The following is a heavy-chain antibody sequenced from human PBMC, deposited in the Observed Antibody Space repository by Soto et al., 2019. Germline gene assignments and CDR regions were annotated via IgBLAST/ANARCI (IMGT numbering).Heavy chain of an antibody. Sequence: QVQLQESGPGLVKPSQTLSLTCTVSGGYISSGGYYWSWIRQHPGKGLEWIGYIYYSGSTYYNPSLKSRVTISVEAAKNQFSLKLSSVTAADTAVYYCASSYGDYLSAYWGQGTLVTVAS. CDR3: ASSYGDYLSAY. CDR1: GGYISSGGYY. J-gene: IGHJ4*02. CDR2: IYYSGST. D-gene: IGHD4-17*01. V-gene: IGHV4-31*03.